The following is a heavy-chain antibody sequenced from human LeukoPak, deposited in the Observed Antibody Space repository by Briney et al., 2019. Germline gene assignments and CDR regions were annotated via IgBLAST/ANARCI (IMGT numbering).Heavy chain of an antibody. CDR2: TRSSTTYV. CDR1: GFTFSNYN. CDR3: ARDSLTMIVGRQKRGLDY. J-gene: IGHJ4*02. D-gene: IGHD3-22*01. V-gene: IGHV3-21*01. Sequence: GGSLRLSCAASGFTFSNYNMNWVRQAPGKGLEWVSSTRSSTTYVYYADSVKGRFTISRDNAKNSLYLQMNSLRAEDTAVYYCARDSLTMIVGRQKRGLDYWGQGTLVTVSS.